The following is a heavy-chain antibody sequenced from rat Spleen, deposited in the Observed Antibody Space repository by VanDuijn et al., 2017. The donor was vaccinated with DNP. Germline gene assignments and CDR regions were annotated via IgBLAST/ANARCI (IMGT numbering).Heavy chain of an antibody. Sequence: EVKLVESGGDLVQPGRSLKLSCVASGFTFNNYWMTWIRQVPGKGLEWVASITSSGGSTYYPDSVKGRFTISRDNATKTLYLQMNSLRSEDTASYYCVRDSRDYGSYADYFDYWGQGVMVTVSS. V-gene: IGHV5-31*01. J-gene: IGHJ2*01. D-gene: IGHD1-8*01. CDR2: ITSSGGST. CDR3: VRDSRDYGSYADYFDY. CDR1: GFTFNNYW.